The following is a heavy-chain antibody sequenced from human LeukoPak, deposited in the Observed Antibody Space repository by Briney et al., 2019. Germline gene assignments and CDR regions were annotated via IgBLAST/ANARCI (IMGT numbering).Heavy chain of an antibody. V-gene: IGHV3-23*01. CDR2: ISGSGGST. Sequence: PGGSLRLSCAASGFTFSSYAMSWVRPAPGKGLEWVSAISGSGGSTYYADSVKGRFTISRDNSKNTLYLQMNSLRAEDTAVYYCAKALAAAAPAFYGMDVWGKGTTVTVSS. CDR1: GFTFSSYA. D-gene: IGHD6-13*01. J-gene: IGHJ6*04. CDR3: AKALAAAAPAFYGMDV.